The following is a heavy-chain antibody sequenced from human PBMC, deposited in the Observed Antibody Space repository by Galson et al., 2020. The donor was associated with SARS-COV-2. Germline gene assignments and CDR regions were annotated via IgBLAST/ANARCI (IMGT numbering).Heavy chain of an antibody. CDR1: GYTFTSYY. V-gene: IGHV1-46*01. Sequence: GESLKISCKASGYTFTSYYIHWVRQAPGQGLEWMGIINPSGGGTTYAQKFQGRVTMTRDTSTSTVYMELSSLRSEDTAVYYCARDSQGGNDYNYLLFGGQGTRVTVSS. CDR3: ARDSQGGNDYNYLLF. D-gene: IGHD4-4*01. CDR2: INPSGGGT. J-gene: IGHJ4*02.